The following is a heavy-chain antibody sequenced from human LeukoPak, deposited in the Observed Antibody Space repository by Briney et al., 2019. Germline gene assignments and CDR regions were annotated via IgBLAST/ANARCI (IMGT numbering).Heavy chain of an antibody. J-gene: IGHJ4*02. V-gene: IGHV3-7*01. CDR1: GFTFSSYW. Sequence: GGSLRLSCAASGFTFSSYWLSWVRQPPGKGLEWVANIQQDGSEKNYVDSVKGRFTISRDNGKNALYLQMNSLRAEDTAVYYCVRPHVDHGDLFDYWGQGTLVTVSS. CDR3: VRPHVDHGDLFDY. D-gene: IGHD4-17*01. CDR2: IQQDGSEK.